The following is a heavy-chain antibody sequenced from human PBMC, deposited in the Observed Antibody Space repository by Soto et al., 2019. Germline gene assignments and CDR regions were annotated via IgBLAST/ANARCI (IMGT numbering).Heavy chain of an antibody. Sequence: PSETLSLTCAFYGGSFSGYYWSWIRQPPGKGLEWIGEINHSGSTNYNPSLKSRVTISVDTSKNQFSLKLSSVTAADTAVYYCARAGGGVMITFPRRWFEPLGQGTLVNVSS. J-gene: IGHJ5*02. V-gene: IGHV4-34*01. CDR1: GGSFSGYY. CDR3: ARAGGGVMITFPRRWFEP. D-gene: IGHD3-16*01. CDR2: INHSGST.